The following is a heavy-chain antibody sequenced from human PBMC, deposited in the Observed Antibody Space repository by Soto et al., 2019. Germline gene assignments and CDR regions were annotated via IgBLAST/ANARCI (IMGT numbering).Heavy chain of an antibody. CDR3: VPTFAVHAGYYFDF. J-gene: IGHJ4*02. CDR1: GFSLIDSGVA. CDR2: VYWDDDK. Sequence: HITLKESGPTLVKPTQTLTLTCSTSGFSLIDSGVAVGWIRQPPGTALDWLALVYWDDDKRYSPSLRTRLTITRDTSKKQVVLTLTNLDPADTATYYCVPTFAVHAGYYFDFLGQGTPVTVSS. V-gene: IGHV2-5*02.